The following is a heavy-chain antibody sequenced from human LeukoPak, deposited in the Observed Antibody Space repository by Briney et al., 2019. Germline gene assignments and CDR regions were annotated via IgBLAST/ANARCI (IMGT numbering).Heavy chain of an antibody. CDR2: IRYDGSNK. D-gene: IGHD7-27*01. Sequence: GGSLRLSCAASGFTFSTYGMHWVRQAPGKGLEWVAFIRYDGSNKYYADSVKGRFTISRDNSKNTLYLQMNSLRAEDTAVYYCAKAWGFTDYYYMDVWGKGTTVTVSS. V-gene: IGHV3-30*02. J-gene: IGHJ6*03. CDR3: AKAWGFTDYYYMDV. CDR1: GFTFSTYG.